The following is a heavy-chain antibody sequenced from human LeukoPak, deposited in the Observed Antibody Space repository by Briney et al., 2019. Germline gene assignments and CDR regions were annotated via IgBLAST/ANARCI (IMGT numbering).Heavy chain of an antibody. V-gene: IGHV1-18*01. CDR2: INAYNGNT. J-gene: IGHJ5*02. Sequence: ALVKVSCKASGYTFTSYGIIWVRQAPGQGLEWMGWINAYNGNTNYAQKLQGRVTMTTDTSTSTAYMELRSLRSDDTALYYCARWLRGYNDWFDPWGQGTLVTVSS. CDR1: GYTFTSYG. D-gene: IGHD3-22*01. CDR3: ARWLRGYNDWFDP.